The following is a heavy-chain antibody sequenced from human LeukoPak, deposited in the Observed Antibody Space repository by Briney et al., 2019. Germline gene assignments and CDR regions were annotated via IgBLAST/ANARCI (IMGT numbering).Heavy chain of an antibody. CDR2: ISSSSDYI. CDR1: GFTFSSYS. D-gene: IGHD3-10*02. CDR3: AELGITMIGGV. Sequence: GGSLRLSCAASGFTFSSYSMNWVRQAPGKGLEWVSSISSSSDYIFYADSVKGRFTISRDNAKNSLYLQMNSLRAEDTAVYYCAELGITMIGGVWGKGTTVTISS. J-gene: IGHJ6*04. V-gene: IGHV3-21*01.